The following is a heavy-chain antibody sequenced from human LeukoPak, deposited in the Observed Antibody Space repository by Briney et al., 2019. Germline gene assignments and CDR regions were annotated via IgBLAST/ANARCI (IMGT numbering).Heavy chain of an antibody. Sequence: GASVKVSCKASGYTFTGYYMHWVRQAPGQGLEWMGWINPNSGGTNYAQKFQGRVTMTRDTSISTAYMELSRLRSDDTAVYYCARRPAARPDRWFDPWGQGTLVTVSS. D-gene: IGHD6-6*01. CDR1: GYTFTGYY. J-gene: IGHJ5*02. V-gene: IGHV1-2*02. CDR3: ARRPAARPDRWFDP. CDR2: INPNSGGT.